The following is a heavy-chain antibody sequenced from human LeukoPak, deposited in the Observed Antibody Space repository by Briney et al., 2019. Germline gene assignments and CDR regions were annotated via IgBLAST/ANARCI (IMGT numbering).Heavy chain of an antibody. CDR2: IYHSGTT. D-gene: IGHD4-17*01. J-gene: IGHJ4*02. CDR3: ARHGPRYGDYYYFDY. Sequence: SETLSLTCSVSGGSISTTNHFWGWIRQPPGKGLEWIGSIYHSGTTYYYPSLQSRVTISVDTSKNHFSLKLSSVTAADTAVYYCARHGPRYGDYYYFDYWGQGTLVIVSS. CDR1: GGSISTTNHF. V-gene: IGHV4-39*01.